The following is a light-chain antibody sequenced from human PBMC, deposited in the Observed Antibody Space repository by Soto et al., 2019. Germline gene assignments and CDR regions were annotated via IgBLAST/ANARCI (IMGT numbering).Light chain of an antibody. J-gene: IGLJ2*01. CDR3: SSYTSSSTLV. Sequence: QSALTQPASVSGSPGQSITISCTGTSSDVCGYNYVSWYQQHPGKAPKLMIYDVSDRPSGVPNRFSGSKSGNTASLTISGLLAEDEAVYYCSSYTSSSTLVCGGGTKLTVL. V-gene: IGLV2-14*03. CDR2: DVS. CDR1: SSDVCGYNY.